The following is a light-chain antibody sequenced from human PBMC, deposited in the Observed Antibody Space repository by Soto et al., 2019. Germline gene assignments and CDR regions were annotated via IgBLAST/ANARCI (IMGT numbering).Light chain of an antibody. CDR1: STDIGTYSR. V-gene: IGLV2-23*02. CDR3: CSYAAYNKGM. J-gene: IGLJ3*02. Sequence: QSALTQPASVSGSPGQSITISCTGTSTDIGTYSRVSWYLQYPGKAPKLMIYDVTKRPSGVSNRFSGSRSGSTASLTISGLQAEYEANYYCCSYAAYNKGMFGGGTKLTVL. CDR2: DVT.